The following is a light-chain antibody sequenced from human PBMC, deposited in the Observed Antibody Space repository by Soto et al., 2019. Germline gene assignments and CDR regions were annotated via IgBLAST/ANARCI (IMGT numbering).Light chain of an antibody. CDR1: QGIYNY. V-gene: IGKV1-27*01. Sequence: DTQRTQSPSSLSASVGDRVTITCRASQGIYNYLAWYQQKPGKVPKILIYAASSLVSGVPSRFSGSGSGTDITLTISSLQSEDVATYYCQKCNSAPFSFGPRTKVDIK. CDR3: QKCNSAPFS. CDR2: AAS. J-gene: IGKJ3*01.